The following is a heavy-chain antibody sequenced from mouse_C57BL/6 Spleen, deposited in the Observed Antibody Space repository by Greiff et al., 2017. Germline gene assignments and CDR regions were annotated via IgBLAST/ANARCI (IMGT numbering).Heavy chain of an antibody. CDR1: GFTFSSYA. J-gene: IGHJ2*01. CDR3: ARDRGTVTFDY. V-gene: IGHV5-4*01. CDR2: ISDGGGYT. Sequence: EVQRVEPGGGLVKPGGSLKLSCAASGFTFSSYAMSWVRQTPEQRLEWVATISDGGGYTYYPDNVKGRFTISRDNAKNNLYLQMSHLKSEDTAMYYCARDRGTVTFDYWGQGTTLTVSS. D-gene: IGHD4-1*01.